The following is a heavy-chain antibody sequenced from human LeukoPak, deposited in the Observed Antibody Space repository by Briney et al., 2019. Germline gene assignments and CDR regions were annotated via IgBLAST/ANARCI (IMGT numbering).Heavy chain of an antibody. D-gene: IGHD6-19*01. CDR3: AKDSYLYSSGDS. V-gene: IGHV4-59*01. CDR2: ISYSGNT. J-gene: IGHJ5*01. CDR1: GGSISNYY. Sequence: SETLSLTCTVSGGSISNYYWSWIRQPPGKGLEWIGYISYSGNTNYNPSLKSRVTISVDTSKNQFSLKLSSVTAADTAVYYCAKDSYLYSSGDSWGQGILVTVSS.